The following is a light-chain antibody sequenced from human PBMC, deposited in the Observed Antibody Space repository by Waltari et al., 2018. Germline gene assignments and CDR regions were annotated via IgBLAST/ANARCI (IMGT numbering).Light chain of an antibody. CDR1: QSISSW. CDR2: KAS. J-gene: IGKJ1*01. V-gene: IGKV1-5*03. CDR3: QQYNSYPS. Sequence: DIQMTQSPSTPSTSVGDRDTITCRASQSISSWLAWYQQKPGKAPKLLIYKASSLKSGVPSRFSGSGSGTEFTLTISSLQPDDFATYYCQQYNSYPSFGQGTKVEIK.